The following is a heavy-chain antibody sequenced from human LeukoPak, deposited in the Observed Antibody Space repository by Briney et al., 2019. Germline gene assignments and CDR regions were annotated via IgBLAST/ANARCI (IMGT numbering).Heavy chain of an antibody. J-gene: IGHJ4*02. D-gene: IGHD2-2*01. Sequence: SETLSLTCTVSGGSISSYYWSWIRQPPGKGLEWFGYFYYSGSTNYNPSLKSRVTISVDTSKNQFSLKLSSVTAADTAVYYCARVKYCSSTSCCPDYWGQGTLVTVSS. CDR2: FYYSGST. V-gene: IGHV4-59*01. CDR3: ARVKYCSSTSCCPDY. CDR1: GGSISSYY.